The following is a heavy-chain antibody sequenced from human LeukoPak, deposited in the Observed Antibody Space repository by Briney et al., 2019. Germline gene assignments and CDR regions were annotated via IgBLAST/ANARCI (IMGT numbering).Heavy chain of an antibody. D-gene: IGHD4-11*01. Sequence: PGGSLRLSCAASGFTFNNYWMSWVRQAPGKGLEWVANIKEDGSAKYYVDSVKGRFTISRDNAKNSLYLQMNSLRAEDTALYYCARTTYTGAGDYWGQGTLVTVSS. CDR3: ARTTYTGAGDY. V-gene: IGHV3-7*03. CDR2: IKEDGSAK. J-gene: IGHJ4*02. CDR1: GFTFNNYW.